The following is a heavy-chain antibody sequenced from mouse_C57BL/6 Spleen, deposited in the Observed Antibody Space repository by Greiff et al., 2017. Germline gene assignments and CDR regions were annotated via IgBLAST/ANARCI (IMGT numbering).Heavy chain of an antibody. J-gene: IGHJ2*01. CDR2: IYPGSGST. Sequence: QVQLQQPGAELVQPGASVKMSCKASGYSFTSYWITWVKQRPGQGLEWIGDIYPGSGSTNYNEKFKSKATLTVDTSSSTAYMQLSSLTSEDSAVYYCSGYYDYVDFDCWGQGTTLTVSS. CDR1: GYSFTSYW. D-gene: IGHD2-4*01. V-gene: IGHV1-55*01. CDR3: SGYYDYVDFDC.